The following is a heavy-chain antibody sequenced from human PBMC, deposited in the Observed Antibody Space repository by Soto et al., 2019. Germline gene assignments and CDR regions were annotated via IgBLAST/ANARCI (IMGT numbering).Heavy chain of an antibody. D-gene: IGHD2-15*01. J-gene: IGHJ4*02. CDR2: IYYSGST. Sequence: QLQLQESGPGLVKPSETLSLTCTVSGGSISSSSYYWGWIRQPPGKGLEWIGSIYYSGSTYYNPSLKSRVTISVDTSKNQFSLKLSSVTAADTAVYYCARQLRVVAATALDYWGQGTLVTVSS. CDR1: GGSISSSSYY. V-gene: IGHV4-39*01. CDR3: ARQLRVVAATALDY.